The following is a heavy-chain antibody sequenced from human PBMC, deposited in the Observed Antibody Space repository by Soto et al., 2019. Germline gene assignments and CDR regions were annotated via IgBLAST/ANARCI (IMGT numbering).Heavy chain of an antibody. Sequence: QVQLVESGGGVVQPGRSPRLSCAASGFTFSTYGMHWVRQAPGKGLEWVAVISYDGGNKYYADSVKGRFTISRDNSKNTLSLQMNSLRAEDTAVYYCAKDADMAAAGYYFDYWGQGTLVTVSS. CDR2: ISYDGGNK. J-gene: IGHJ4*02. CDR1: GFTFSTYG. V-gene: IGHV3-30*18. D-gene: IGHD6-13*01. CDR3: AKDADMAAAGYYFDY.